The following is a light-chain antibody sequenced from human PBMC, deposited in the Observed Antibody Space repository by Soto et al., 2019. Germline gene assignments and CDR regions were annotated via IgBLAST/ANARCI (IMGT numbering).Light chain of an antibody. CDR2: AAS. CDR1: QGIRND. CDR3: LQDYNYPYT. Sequence: IHISHSPSSLSASVGDRVTITCRASQGIRNDLGWYQQKPGKAPKLLIFAASTLQSGVPSRFSGSGSGTDFTLTISSLQPEDFATYYCLQDYNYPYTFGQGTKVDIK. J-gene: IGKJ2*01. V-gene: IGKV1-6*01.